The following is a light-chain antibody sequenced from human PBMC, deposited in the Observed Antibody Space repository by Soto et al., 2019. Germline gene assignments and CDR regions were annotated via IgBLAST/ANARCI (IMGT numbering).Light chain of an antibody. CDR3: QTWGTGTVA. CDR1: SGHSSYA. Sequence: QSVLTQSPSASASLGASVKLTCTLSSGHSSYAIAWHQQQPEKGPRYLMKLNSDGSHSKGDGIPDRFSGSSSRAERYLTISSHQSEDEADYSCQTWGTGTVAFGGGTKLTVL. J-gene: IGLJ2*01. V-gene: IGLV4-69*01. CDR2: LNSDGSH.